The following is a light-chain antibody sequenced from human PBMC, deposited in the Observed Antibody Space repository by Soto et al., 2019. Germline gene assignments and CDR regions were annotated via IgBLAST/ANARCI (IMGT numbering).Light chain of an antibody. V-gene: IGKV3-11*01. Sequence: EIVLTQSPATLSLSPGERATLSCRASQSVSNNLAWYQQKPGQAPRLLIYDASNRATGIPARFSGSGSGTDFILTISSLEPEDFAVYFCQQRINSLTFGGGTKVEIK. CDR1: QSVSNN. CDR2: DAS. J-gene: IGKJ4*01. CDR3: QQRINSLT.